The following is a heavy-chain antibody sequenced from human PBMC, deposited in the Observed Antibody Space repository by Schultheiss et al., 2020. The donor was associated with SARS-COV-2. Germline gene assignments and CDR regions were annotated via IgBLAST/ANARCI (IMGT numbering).Heavy chain of an antibody. CDR1: GFTFSSYS. Sequence: GGSLRLSCAASGFTFSSYSMNWVRQAPGKGLEWVSSISSSSSYIYYADSVKGRFTISRDNAKNSLYLQMNSLRAEDTAVYYCAKGLGATNWFDPWGQGTLVTVSS. CDR2: ISSSSSYI. D-gene: IGHD1-26*01. V-gene: IGHV3-21*01. J-gene: IGHJ5*02. CDR3: AKGLGATNWFDP.